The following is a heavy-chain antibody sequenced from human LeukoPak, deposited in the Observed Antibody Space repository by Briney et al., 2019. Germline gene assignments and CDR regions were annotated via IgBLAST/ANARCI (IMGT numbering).Heavy chain of an antibody. Sequence: SGGSLRLSCAASGFTFSSYAMSWVRQAPGKGLEWVSTISDSGGSTYYADSVKGRFTISRDNSKNTLYLQMNSLRAEDTAVYYCARDSGRSEGDYYWGQGTLVTVSS. CDR3: ARDSGRSEGDYY. V-gene: IGHV3-23*01. J-gene: IGHJ4*02. CDR2: ISDSGGST. D-gene: IGHD3-3*01. CDR1: GFTFSSYA.